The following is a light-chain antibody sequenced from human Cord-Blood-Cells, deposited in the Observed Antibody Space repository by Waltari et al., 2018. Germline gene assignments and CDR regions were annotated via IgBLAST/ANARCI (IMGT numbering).Light chain of an antibody. CDR3: QQYYSTPPT. V-gene: IGKV4-1*01. J-gene: IGKJ1*01. Sequence: DIVMTQSPDSLAVSLGERATINCKSSQSVLYSSNNKNYLAWYQQNPGQPPNLLIYWASTRESGVTDRFSGSGSGADFTLTISSLQAEDVAVYYCQQYYSTPPTFGQGTKVEIK. CDR2: WAS. CDR1: QSVLYSSNNKNY.